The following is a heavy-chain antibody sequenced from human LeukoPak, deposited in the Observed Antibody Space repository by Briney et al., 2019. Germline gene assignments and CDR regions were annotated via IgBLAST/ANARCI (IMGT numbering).Heavy chain of an antibody. CDR1: GASISSLDYY. V-gene: IGHV4-31*03. D-gene: IGHD2-8*01. CDR2: IHNSGAT. CDR3: AGKRNALNYFDY. J-gene: IGHJ4*02. Sequence: SETLSLTCSVPGASISSLDYYWTWIRHHPGKGLEWIGYIHNSGATYYNPSLKSRVTMSVDTSKDLFSLNLKSVTAADTAVYYCAGKRNALNYFDYWGQGSLVTVSS.